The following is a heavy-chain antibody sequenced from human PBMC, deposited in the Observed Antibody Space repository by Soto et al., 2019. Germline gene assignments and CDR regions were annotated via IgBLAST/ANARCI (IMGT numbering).Heavy chain of an antibody. Sequence: QITLQESGPTLVKPTQTLTLTCTFSGFSLTTSAVAVGWIRQPPGKALEWLAIVYGSDDKFYSPSLKSRLTITKDTSKNQVVLTLTNMDPVDTDTYSCVRRYEPYYFDYWGQGTLVTVSS. D-gene: IGHD1-1*01. CDR2: VYGSDDK. CDR1: GFSLTTSAVA. CDR3: VRRYEPYYFDY. V-gene: IGHV2-5*04. J-gene: IGHJ4*02.